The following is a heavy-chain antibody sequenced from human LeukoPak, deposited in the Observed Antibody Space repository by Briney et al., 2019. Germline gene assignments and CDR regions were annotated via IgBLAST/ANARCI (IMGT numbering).Heavy chain of an antibody. J-gene: IGHJ4*02. D-gene: IGHD2/OR15-2a*01. Sequence: GGSLGLPCAGSGFVFSDFYINWIRHSPGKGLEWLAYVSPDGSYTTYGDSVKGRFVISRDNAKNSVSLQMNSLRVEDTAVYFCASDQVSGVFGYWDQGARVTVS. V-gene: IGHV3-11*05. CDR3: ASDQVSGVFGY. CDR1: GFVFSDFY. CDR2: VSPDGSYT.